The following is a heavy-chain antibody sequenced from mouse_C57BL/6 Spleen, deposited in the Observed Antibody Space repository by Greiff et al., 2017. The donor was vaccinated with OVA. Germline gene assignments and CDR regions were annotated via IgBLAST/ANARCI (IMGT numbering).Heavy chain of an antibody. CDR3: AFGSSPYYFDY. Sequence: QVQLQQSGAELVKPGASVKISCKASGYAFSSYWMNWVKQRPGKGLEWIGQIYPGDGDTNYNGKFKGKATLTADKSSSTAYMQLSSLTSEDSAVYFCAFGSSPYYFDYWGKGTTLTVSS. V-gene: IGHV1-80*01. CDR1: GYAFSSYW. D-gene: IGHD1-1*01. CDR2: IYPGDGDT. J-gene: IGHJ2*01.